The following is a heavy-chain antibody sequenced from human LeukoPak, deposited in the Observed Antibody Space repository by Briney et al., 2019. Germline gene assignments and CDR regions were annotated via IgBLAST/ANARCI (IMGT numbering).Heavy chain of an antibody. Sequence: ASVKVSCKASGYTFTNYYIHWVRQAPGQGLEWMGWINPHSDGTNYAQRFQGRVTKTRDTSISTAYMELSRLRSDDTAVYYCARDGPCSSTSCQNFDSWGQGALVTVSS. D-gene: IGHD2-2*01. CDR3: ARDGPCSSTSCQNFDS. CDR1: GYTFTNYY. J-gene: IGHJ4*02. V-gene: IGHV1-2*02. CDR2: INPHSDGT.